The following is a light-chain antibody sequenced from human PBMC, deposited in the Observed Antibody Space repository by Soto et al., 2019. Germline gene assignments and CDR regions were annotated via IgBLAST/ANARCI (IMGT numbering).Light chain of an antibody. CDR3: NSYTSSNTLNWV. CDR2: EVS. J-gene: IGLJ3*02. Sequence: QSALTQPASVSGSPGQSITISCIGTSSDVGGYNYVSWYQQHPGKAPKLMIYEVSNRPSGVSNRFSGSKSGNTASLTISGLQAEDVADYYCNSYTSSNTLNWVFGGGTKLTVL. CDR1: SSDVGGYNY. V-gene: IGLV2-14*01.